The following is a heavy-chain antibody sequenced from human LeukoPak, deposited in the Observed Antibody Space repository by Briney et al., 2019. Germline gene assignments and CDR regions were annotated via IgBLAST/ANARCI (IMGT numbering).Heavy chain of an antibody. D-gene: IGHD3-22*01. CDR2: INTDGSST. V-gene: IGHV3-74*01. J-gene: IGHJ4*02. CDR3: AKEPHAYDSSGNDY. CDR1: GFTFSSYW. Sequence: GGSLRLSCAASGFTFSSYWMHWVRQAPGKGLVWVSRINTDGSSTSYADSVKGRFTISRDNSKNTLYLQMNSLRAEDTAVYYCAKEPHAYDSSGNDYWGQGALVTVSS.